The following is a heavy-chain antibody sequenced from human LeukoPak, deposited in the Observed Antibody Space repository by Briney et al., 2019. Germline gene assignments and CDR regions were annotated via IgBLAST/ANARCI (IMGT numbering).Heavy chain of an antibody. CDR1: GGTFSSYA. CDR2: IIPIFGTA. D-gene: IGHD2-15*01. Sequence: SVKVSCKASGGTFSSYAISWVRQAPGQGLEWMGGIIPIFGTANYAQKFQGRVTITADESTSTAYMELSSLRSEDTAVYYCARTGYCSGGSCYSAKSSAFDIWGQGTTVTVSS. V-gene: IGHV1-69*13. J-gene: IGHJ3*02. CDR3: ARTGYCSGGSCYSAKSSAFDI.